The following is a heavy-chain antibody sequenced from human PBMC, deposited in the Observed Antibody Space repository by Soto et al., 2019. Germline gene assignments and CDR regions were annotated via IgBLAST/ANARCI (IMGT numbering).Heavy chain of an antibody. J-gene: IGHJ3*02. D-gene: IGHD3-3*01. CDR2: IYHSGST. V-gene: IGHV4-4*02. CDR1: GGSISSSNW. Sequence: SETLSLTCAVSGGSISSSNWWSWVRQPPGKGLEWIGEIYHSGSTNYNPSLKSRVTISVDKSKNQFSLKLSSVTAADTAVYYCARDPRYSTTVYDFRSAHDVFDIWGEGPM. CDR3: ARDPRYSTTVYDFRSAHDVFDI.